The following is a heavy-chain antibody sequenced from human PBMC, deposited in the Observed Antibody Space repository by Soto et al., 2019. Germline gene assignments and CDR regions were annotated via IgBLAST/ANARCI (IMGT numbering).Heavy chain of an antibody. V-gene: IGHV3-23*01. D-gene: IGHD2-8*01. CDR2: ISGSGGST. Sequence: GGSLRLSCAASGFTFSSYAMSWVRQAPGKGLEWVSAISGSGGSTYYADSVKGRFTISRDNSKNTLYLQMNSLRAEDTAVYYCAKDALLVVMVYAIPAFDYWGQGTLVTVSS. J-gene: IGHJ4*02. CDR1: GFTFSSYA. CDR3: AKDALLVVMVYAIPAFDY.